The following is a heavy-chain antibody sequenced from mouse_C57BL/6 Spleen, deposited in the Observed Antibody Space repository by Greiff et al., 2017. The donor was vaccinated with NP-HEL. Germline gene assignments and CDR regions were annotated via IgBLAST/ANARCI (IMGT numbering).Heavy chain of an antibody. CDR3: AKSSLITTVVTDAMDY. D-gene: IGHD1-1*01. J-gene: IGHJ4*01. CDR2: IWRGGST. V-gene: IGHV2-5*01. Sequence: QVQLQQSGPGLVQPSQSLSITCTVSGFSLTSYGVHWVRQSPGKGLEWLGVIWRGGSTDYNAAFMSRLSITKDNSKSQVFFKMNSLQADDTAIYYCAKSSLITTVVTDAMDYWGQGTSVTVSS. CDR1: GFSLTSYG.